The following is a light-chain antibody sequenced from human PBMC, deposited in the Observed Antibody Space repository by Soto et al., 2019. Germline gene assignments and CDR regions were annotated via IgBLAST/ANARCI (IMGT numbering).Light chain of an antibody. J-gene: IGKJ3*01. CDR3: QQRSNWPPGFT. V-gene: IGKV3-11*01. Sequence: IVLTQTTVSLSLSPGETATLSCRASEGISRSLGWYQQRPGQAPRLVMYDASNRATGIPARFSGSGSGTDFTLTISSLEPEDFALYYCQQRSNWPPGFTFGPGTKVDI. CDR2: DAS. CDR1: EGISRS.